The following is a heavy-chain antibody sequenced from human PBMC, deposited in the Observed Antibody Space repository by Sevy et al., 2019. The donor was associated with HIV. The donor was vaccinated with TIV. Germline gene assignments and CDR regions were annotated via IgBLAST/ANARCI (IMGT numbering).Heavy chain of an antibody. CDR1: GFTFSSYA. CDR3: AKCSDTTVVTDIDY. CDR2: ISGSGGST. Sequence: GGSLILSCAASGFTFSSYAMSWVRQAPGKGLEWVSAISGSGGSTYYADSVKGRFTISRDNSKNTLYLQMNSLRAEDTAVYYCAKCSDTTVVTDIDYWGQGTLVTVSS. D-gene: IGHD4-17*01. V-gene: IGHV3-23*01. J-gene: IGHJ4*02.